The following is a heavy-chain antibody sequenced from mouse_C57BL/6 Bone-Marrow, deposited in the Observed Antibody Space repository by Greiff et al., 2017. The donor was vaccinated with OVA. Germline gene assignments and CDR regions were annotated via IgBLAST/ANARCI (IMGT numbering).Heavy chain of an antibody. CDR1: GYTFTSYG. CDR3: ARLVWFAY. V-gene: IGHV1-81*01. CDR2: IYPRSGNT. J-gene: IGHJ3*01. Sequence: VQVVESGAELARPGASVKLSCKASGYTFTSYGISWVKQRTGQGLEWIGEIYPRSGNTYYNEKFKGKATLTADKSSSTAYMELRSLTSEDSAVYFCARLVWFAYWGQGTLVTVSA.